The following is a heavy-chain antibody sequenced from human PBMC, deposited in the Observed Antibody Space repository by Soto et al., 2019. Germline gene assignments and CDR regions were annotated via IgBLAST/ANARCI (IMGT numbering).Heavy chain of an antibody. J-gene: IGHJ4*02. CDR2: INADGTST. Sequence: LRLSCAASGFTFSNSWMHWVRQVSGKGLEWVSRINADGTSTSYADSVKGRFTISRNNAKNTLYLHVNSLGAEDTAVYYCVKVLARGVGVPRFYFDSWGQGALVTVSS. D-gene: IGHD2-2*01. CDR1: GFTFSNSW. V-gene: IGHV3-74*01. CDR3: VKVLARGVGVPRFYFDS.